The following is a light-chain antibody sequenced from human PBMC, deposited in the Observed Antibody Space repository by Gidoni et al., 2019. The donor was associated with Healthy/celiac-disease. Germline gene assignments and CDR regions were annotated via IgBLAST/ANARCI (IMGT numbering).Light chain of an antibody. J-gene: IGLJ1*01. Sequence: SSALTQDPAVSVALGQTVRITCQGDSLRSYYASWYQQKPGQAPVLVIYGKNNRPSGIPDRFSGSSSGSTASLTITGAQAEDEADYYCNSRDSSGNHLRVFGTGTKVTVL. CDR1: SLRSYY. CDR2: GKN. V-gene: IGLV3-19*01. CDR3: NSRDSSGNHLRV.